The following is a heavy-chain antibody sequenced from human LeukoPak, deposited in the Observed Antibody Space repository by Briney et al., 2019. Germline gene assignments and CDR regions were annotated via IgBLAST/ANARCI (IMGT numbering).Heavy chain of an antibody. CDR1: GFTFSSYS. D-gene: IGHD5-18*01. Sequence: GGSLRLSCAASGFTFSSYSMNWVSQAPGKGLEWVSSISSSSSYIYYADSVKGRFTISRDNAKNSLYLQMNSLRAEDTAVYYCARPRTAIEYWYFDLWGRGTLVTVSS. CDR3: ARPRTAIEYWYFDL. CDR2: ISSSSSYI. J-gene: IGHJ2*01. V-gene: IGHV3-21*01.